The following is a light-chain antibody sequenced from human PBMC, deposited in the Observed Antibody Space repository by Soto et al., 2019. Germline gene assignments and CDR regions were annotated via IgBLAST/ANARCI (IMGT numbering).Light chain of an antibody. CDR1: QSVSSNY. Sequence: EIVLTQSPGTLWLSPGERATLSCRASQSVSSNYLAYYQQRPGQAPRLLIYGASSMTTGFPDRFSGSGSGTDFTLTISRLEPEEFAVYYCQQYDSSPFTFGHGTKLDVK. V-gene: IGKV3-20*01. CDR3: QQYDSSPFT. J-gene: IGKJ3*01. CDR2: GAS.